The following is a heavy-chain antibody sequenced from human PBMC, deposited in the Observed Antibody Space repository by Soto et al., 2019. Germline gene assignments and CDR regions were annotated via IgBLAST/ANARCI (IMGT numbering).Heavy chain of an antibody. V-gene: IGHV4-31*03. CDR3: ARGQYYGAEIYYCDY. CDR1: GGSISSGGYY. D-gene: IGHD4-17*01. Sequence: QVQLQESGPGLVKPSQTLSLTCSVSGGSISSGGYYWSWVRQYPGKGLESIGYIYFSGSTYYNPALKSRVIISADTSKNQFSLRLTSVTAADTAVYYCARGQYYGAEIYYCDYWGQGTLVTVSS. CDR2: IYFSGST. J-gene: IGHJ4*02.